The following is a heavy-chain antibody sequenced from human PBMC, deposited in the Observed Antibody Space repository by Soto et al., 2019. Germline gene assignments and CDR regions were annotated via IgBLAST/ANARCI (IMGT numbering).Heavy chain of an antibody. Sequence: PGGSLRLSCAASGFNFRYYAMTWVRQAPGKGLEWVSAISGSGDSTFYADSVKGRFTISRDNSKNTLYLQMNSLRGEDTAVYYCANQGYCSGGTCYYYYGTDSWGQGTTVTV. CDR1: GFNFRYYA. V-gene: IGHV3-23*01. J-gene: IGHJ6*02. D-gene: IGHD2-15*01. CDR3: ANQGYCSGGTCYYYYGTDS. CDR2: ISGSGDST.